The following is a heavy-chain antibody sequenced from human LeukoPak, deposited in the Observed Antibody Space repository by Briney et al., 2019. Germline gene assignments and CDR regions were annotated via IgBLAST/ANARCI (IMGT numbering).Heavy chain of an antibody. CDR3: AATLRLYYYYYGMDV. CDR1: GFTFSSYG. CDR2: IWYDGSKT. Sequence: GRSLRLSCAASGFTFSSYGMHWVRQAPGKGLEWVAVIWYDGSKTYYADSVKGRFTISRDNSKNTLYLQMNSLRAEDTAVYYRAATLRLYYYYYGMDVWGQGTTVTVSS. V-gene: IGHV3-33*01. D-gene: IGHD5-12*01. J-gene: IGHJ6*02.